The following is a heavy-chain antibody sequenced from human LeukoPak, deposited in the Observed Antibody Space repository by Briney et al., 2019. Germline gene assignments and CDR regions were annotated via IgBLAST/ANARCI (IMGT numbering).Heavy chain of an antibody. Sequence: GGSLRLSCTASGFIFSRYWMTWVRHSPGKGLEWVANIRQDGSDKHYVDSVKGRFTISRDNAENSLYLQMNSLRAEDTAVYYCARWTSSWYYFDYWGQGTLVTVSS. D-gene: IGHD6-13*01. CDR2: IRQDGSDK. CDR3: ARWTSSWYYFDY. V-gene: IGHV3-7*01. J-gene: IGHJ4*02. CDR1: GFIFSRYW.